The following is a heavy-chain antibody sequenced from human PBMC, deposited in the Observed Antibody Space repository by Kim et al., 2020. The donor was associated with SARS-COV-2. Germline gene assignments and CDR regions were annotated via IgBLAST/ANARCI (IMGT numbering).Heavy chain of an antibody. CDR2: VDHSGTT. CDR3: ARGVSSAWTLSAWFDP. Sequence: SETLSLTCVVSGASISSSSCWSWVRQPPGKGLEWIGEVDHSGTTSYNVSLKNRVSILVDKSKNQFSLRLTSVSAADTAAYYCARGVSSAWTLSAWFDPWG. CDR1: GASISSSSC. V-gene: IGHV4-4*02. D-gene: IGHD3-22*01. J-gene: IGHJ5*02.